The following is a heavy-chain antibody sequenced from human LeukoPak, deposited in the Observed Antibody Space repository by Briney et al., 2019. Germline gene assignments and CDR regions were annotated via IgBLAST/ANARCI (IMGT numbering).Heavy chain of an antibody. CDR2: MNPNSGDT. D-gene: IGHD3-10*01. Sequence: ASVKVSCKASGYTFTSYDINWERQATGQGLEWMGWMNPNSGDTAYVQKFQGRVTMTRDTSINTAYMEVSSLRSEDTAVYYCTRGSFGSGSYNDYWGQGTLVTVSS. CDR1: GYTFTSYD. CDR3: TRGSFGSGSYNDY. J-gene: IGHJ4*02. V-gene: IGHV1-8*01.